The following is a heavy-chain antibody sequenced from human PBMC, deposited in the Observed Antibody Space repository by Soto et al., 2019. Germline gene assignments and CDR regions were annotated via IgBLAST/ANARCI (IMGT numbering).Heavy chain of an antibody. J-gene: IGHJ4*02. CDR3: AKDTYSSSWYF. V-gene: IGHV3-23*01. CDR2: ISNRGSDT. CDR1: GFTVINYA. D-gene: IGHD6-13*01. Sequence: PGGSLRLSCAGSGFTVINYAMTWVRQAPGKGLEWVSSISNRGSDTYYVDSVKGRFTISRDNSKNTLYLQMNSLRAEDTAVYYCAKDTYSSSWYFWGQGTLVTVYS.